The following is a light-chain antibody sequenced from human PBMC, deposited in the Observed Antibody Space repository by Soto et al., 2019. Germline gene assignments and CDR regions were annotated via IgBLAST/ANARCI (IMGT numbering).Light chain of an antibody. V-gene: IGLV2-14*01. CDR3: SSYTSSKSHV. CDR1: SSDVGGYDY. Sequence: QSALTQPASMSGSPGQSITISCTGTSSDVGGYDYVSWYQQHPDKAPKLMIYEVGDRPSGVSNRFSGSKSGNTASLTISGLQAEDEADYYCSSYTSSKSHVFGTGTKLTVL. J-gene: IGLJ1*01. CDR2: EVG.